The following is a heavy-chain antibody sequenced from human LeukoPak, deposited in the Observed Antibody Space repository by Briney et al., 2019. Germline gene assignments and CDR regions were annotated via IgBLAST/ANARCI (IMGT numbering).Heavy chain of an antibody. J-gene: IGHJ4*02. CDR2: IYYSGST. Sequence: SETLSLTCTVSGGSISSSSYYWGWIRQPPGKGLEWIGSIYYSGSTYYNPSLKSRVTISVDTSKNQFSLKLSSVTAADTAVYYCARQRYCSGGSCRTFDYWGQGTLVTVSS. D-gene: IGHD2-15*01. CDR1: GGSISSSSYY. CDR3: ARQRYCSGGSCRTFDY. V-gene: IGHV4-39*07.